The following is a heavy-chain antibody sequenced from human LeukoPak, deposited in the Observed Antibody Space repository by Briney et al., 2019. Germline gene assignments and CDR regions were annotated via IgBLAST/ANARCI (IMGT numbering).Heavy chain of an antibody. CDR2: INAGNGNT. CDR1: GYTFTSYA. J-gene: IGHJ5*02. V-gene: IGHV1-3*01. D-gene: IGHD1-14*01. CDR3: ARDRNPNWFDP. Sequence: GASVKVSCKGSGYTFTSYAKHWVRQAPGQRLEWMGWINAGNGNTKYSQKFQGRVTITRDTSASTAYMELSSLRSEDTAVYYCARDRNPNWFDPWGQGTLVTVSS.